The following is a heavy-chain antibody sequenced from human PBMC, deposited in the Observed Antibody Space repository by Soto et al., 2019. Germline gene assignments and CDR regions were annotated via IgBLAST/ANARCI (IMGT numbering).Heavy chain of an antibody. Sequence: SETLSLTCTVSGGSISSGDYYWSWIRQPPGKGLEWIGYIYSSGSTYYTPSLESRVTISVDTSKNQFSLKLTSVTAADTAVYYCARVEQQVVRGHYYYGVDVWGQGTRVTVSS. CDR1: GGSISSGDYY. CDR2: IYSSGST. J-gene: IGHJ6*02. V-gene: IGHV4-30-4*01. D-gene: IGHD6-13*01. CDR3: ARVEQQVVRGHYYYGVDV.